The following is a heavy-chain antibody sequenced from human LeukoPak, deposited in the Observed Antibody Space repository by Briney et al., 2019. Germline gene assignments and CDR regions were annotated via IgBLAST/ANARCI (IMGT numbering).Heavy chain of an antibody. CDR2: INHSGST. CDR3: ARGRGPYYDILTGEYYYYGMDV. Sequence: PSETLSLTCAVYGGSFSGYYWSWIRQPPAKGLEWIGEINHSGSTNYNPSLKSRVTISVDTSKNQFSLKLSSVTAADTAVYYCARGRGPYYDILTGEYYYYGMDVWGQGTTVTVSS. CDR1: GGSFSGYY. D-gene: IGHD3-9*01. J-gene: IGHJ6*02. V-gene: IGHV4-34*01.